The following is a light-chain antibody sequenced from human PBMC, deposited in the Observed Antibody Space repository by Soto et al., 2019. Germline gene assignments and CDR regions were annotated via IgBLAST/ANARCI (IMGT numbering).Light chain of an antibody. Sequence: EIMLTQSPGTLSLSPGDRATLSCRASQSVAGSSLAWYQQKPAQAPRLLIYAASNRATGIPARFSGSGSGTDFSLIINGLDPEDFAVYFCQQYGSSHLTFGGGTKVDIK. CDR1: QSVAGSS. J-gene: IGKJ4*01. V-gene: IGKV3-20*01. CDR3: QQYGSSHLT. CDR2: AAS.